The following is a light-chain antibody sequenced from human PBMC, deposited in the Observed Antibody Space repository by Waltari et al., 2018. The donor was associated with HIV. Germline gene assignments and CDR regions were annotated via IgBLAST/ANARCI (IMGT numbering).Light chain of an antibody. CDR3: QQYYSTPHS. CDR2: WAS. CDR1: QSVLYSSNNKNY. J-gene: IGKJ2*03. Sequence: IVMTQSPDSLAVSLGERATINCKSSQSVLYSSNNKNYLAWYQQKPGQPPKLLIYWASTRESGVPDRCSGSGSGTDFTLTISSLQAEDVAVYYCQQYYSTPHSFGQGTKLEIK. V-gene: IGKV4-1*01.